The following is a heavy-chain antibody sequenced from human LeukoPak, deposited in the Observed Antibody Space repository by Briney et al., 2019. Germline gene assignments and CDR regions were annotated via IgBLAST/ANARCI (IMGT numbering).Heavy chain of an antibody. Sequence: SETLSLTCTVSGGSISSGDYYWSWIRQPPGKGLEWIGYIYYSGSTNYNPSLKSRVTISVDTSKNQFSLKLSSVTAADTAVYYCARLPQFPHSSGYYSEFDYWGQGTLVTVSS. J-gene: IGHJ4*02. D-gene: IGHD3-22*01. V-gene: IGHV4-61*08. CDR2: IYYSGST. CDR1: GGSISSGDYY. CDR3: ARLPQFPHSSGYYSEFDY.